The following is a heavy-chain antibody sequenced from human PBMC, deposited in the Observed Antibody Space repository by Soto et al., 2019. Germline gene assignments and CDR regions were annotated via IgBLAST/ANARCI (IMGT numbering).Heavy chain of an antibody. D-gene: IGHD5-18*01. CDR2: IYHSGST. J-gene: IGHJ4*02. V-gene: IGHV4-4*02. CDR1: SGSISSSNW. CDR3: ASLFLDTAMARTVEFDY. Sequence: PSETLSLTCAVSSGSISSSNWWSWVRQPPGKGLEWIGEIYHSGSTNYNPSLKSRVTISVDKSKNQFPLKLSSVTAADTAVYYCASLFLDTAMARTVEFDYWGQGTLVTVSS.